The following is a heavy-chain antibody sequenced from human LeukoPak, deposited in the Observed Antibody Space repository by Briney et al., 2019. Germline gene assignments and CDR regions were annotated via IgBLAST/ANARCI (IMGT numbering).Heavy chain of an antibody. Sequence: SETLSLTCTVSGGSISSGGYYWSWIRQHPGKGLEWIGYICYSGSTYYNPSLKSRVTISVDTSKNQFSLKLSSVTAADTAVYYCARALVTMASFDYWGQGTLVTVSS. CDR3: ARALVTMASFDY. J-gene: IGHJ4*02. D-gene: IGHD3-10*01. CDR1: GGSISSGGYY. CDR2: ICYSGST. V-gene: IGHV4-31*03.